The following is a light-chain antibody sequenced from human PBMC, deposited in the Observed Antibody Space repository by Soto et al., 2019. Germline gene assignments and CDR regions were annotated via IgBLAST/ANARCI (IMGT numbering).Light chain of an antibody. J-gene: IGKJ4*01. CDR3: QHRET. Sequence: IVLTQSPATLSLSPGERATLSCRASQRVSSHLAWYQQKPGQTPSFLIYAASDTAAGIPARFSGSGSGTEFTLTISSLEPEDFAVYYCQHRETFGGGTLLEIK. CDR2: AAS. CDR1: QRVSSH. V-gene: IGKV3-11*01.